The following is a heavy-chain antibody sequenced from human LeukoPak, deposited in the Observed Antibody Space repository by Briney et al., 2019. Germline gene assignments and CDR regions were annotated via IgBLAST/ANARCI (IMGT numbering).Heavy chain of an antibody. CDR2: IRGKANSYAT. J-gene: IGHJ4*02. D-gene: IGHD3-10*01. CDR1: EFTFSGSA. CDR3: TREFMDY. V-gene: IGHV3-73*01. Sequence: GGSLRLSCAASEFTFSGSAVHWVRQASGKGLEWVGRIRGKANSYATAYAASVKGRFTFSRDDSKNTAYLQMNSLKTEDTAVYYCTREFMDYWGQGTLVTASS.